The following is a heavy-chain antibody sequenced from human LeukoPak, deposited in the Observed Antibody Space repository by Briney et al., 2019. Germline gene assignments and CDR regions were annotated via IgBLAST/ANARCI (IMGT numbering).Heavy chain of an antibody. Sequence: SETLSLNCAVYGGAFSGYYGSWIRQPPGKGLEWIGEISHSGSTNYNPSLKSRVTISVYTSKNQISLKMSSVTAADTAVYHCARVPPSLHKSQFDPWGLRTLVTVSS. CDR1: GGAFSGYY. V-gene: IGHV4-34*01. J-gene: IGHJ5*02. CDR2: ISHSGST. CDR3: ARVPPSLHKSQFDP.